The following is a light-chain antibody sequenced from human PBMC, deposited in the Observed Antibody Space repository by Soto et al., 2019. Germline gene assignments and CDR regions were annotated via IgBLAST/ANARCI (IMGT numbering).Light chain of an antibody. Sequence: QAVLTQPASVSGSPGQSITISCTGTSSDVGSYNLVSWYQQHPGKAPKLMIYEVSKRPSGVSNRFSGSKSGNTASLTISGLQAEDEADYYCCSDAGSLVFGGGTKLTVL. J-gene: IGLJ2*01. CDR3: CSDAGSLV. V-gene: IGLV2-23*02. CDR1: SSDVGSYNL. CDR2: EVS.